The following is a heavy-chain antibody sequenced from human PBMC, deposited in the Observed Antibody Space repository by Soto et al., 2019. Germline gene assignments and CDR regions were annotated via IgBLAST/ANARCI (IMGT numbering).Heavy chain of an antibody. J-gene: IGHJ4*02. CDR1: AFSLSTNGVG. CDR2: IYWNEDK. Sequence: SGPTLVNPTQTLTLTCTFSAFSLSTNGVGVGWIRQPPGKPLEWLAVIYWNEDKRYSRSLKSRLSITKDTSKNQVVLTMTTMDPVDTATYYCVHTVMVHTITGGHYFAYWGQGILVTVSS. D-gene: IGHD2-8*01. CDR3: VHTVMVHTITGGHYFAY. V-gene: IGHV2-5*01.